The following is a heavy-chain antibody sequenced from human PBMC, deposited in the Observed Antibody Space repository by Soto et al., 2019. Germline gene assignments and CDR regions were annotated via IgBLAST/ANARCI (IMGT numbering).Heavy chain of an antibody. V-gene: IGHV3-49*04. CDR3: TRDFQGQYYYGMDV. CDR2: IRGKPNGGAT. CDR1: GFTFGDYA. J-gene: IGHJ6*02. Sequence: GGSLRLSCTASGFTFGDYAMNWVRQAPGKGLEWVGFIRGKPNGGATDYAASLKGRFTISRDDSRSVAYLQMNSLKTEDTAVYYCTRDFQGQYYYGMDVWGQGTTVTVYS.